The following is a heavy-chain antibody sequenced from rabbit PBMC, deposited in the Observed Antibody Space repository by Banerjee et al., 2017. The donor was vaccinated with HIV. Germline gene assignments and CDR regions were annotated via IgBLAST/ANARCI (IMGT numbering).Heavy chain of an antibody. CDR2: IYTGSSGST. Sequence: QSLEESGGDLVKPKGSLTLTCTASGFSFSSSYYMCWVRQAPGKGLEWIACIYTGSSGSTYYASWAKGRFTISKTSSTTVTLQMTSLTAAHTATYFCARASSIVWYLNLWGPGTLVTVS. D-gene: IGHD1-1*01. CDR3: ARASSIVWYLNL. CDR1: GFSFSSSYY. J-gene: IGHJ4*01. V-gene: IGHV1S40*01.